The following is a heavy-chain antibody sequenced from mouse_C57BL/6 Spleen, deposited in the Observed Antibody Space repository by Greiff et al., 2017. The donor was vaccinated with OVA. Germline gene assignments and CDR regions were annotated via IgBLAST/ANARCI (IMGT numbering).Heavy chain of an antibody. Sequence: QVQLQQPGAELVMPGASVKLSCKASGYTFTSYWMHWVKQRPGQGLEWIGEIDPSESYTNYNQKFKGKSTLTVDKSSSTAYMQLSSLTSEDSAVYYCARPYYYGSSYWYFDVWGTGTTVTVSS. D-gene: IGHD1-1*01. CDR1: GYTFTSYW. CDR3: ARPYYYGSSYWYFDV. V-gene: IGHV1-69*01. CDR2: IDPSESYT. J-gene: IGHJ1*03.